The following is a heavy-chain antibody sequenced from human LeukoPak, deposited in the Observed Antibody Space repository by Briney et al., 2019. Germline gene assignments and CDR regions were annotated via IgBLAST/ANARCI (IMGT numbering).Heavy chain of an antibody. V-gene: IGHV3-7*01. CDR2: IKQDGSEK. D-gene: IGHD2-8*01. CDR1: GFTISSYW. CDR3: AKGGRGNGEVY. Sequence: QPGGSLSLSCAVAGFTISSYWMSWVRQAPGKGLEWVANIKQDGSEKNYVDSVKGRFTISRDNAKSSLFLQMNDLRAEDTAVYYCAKGGRGNGEVYWGQGTLVTVSS. J-gene: IGHJ4*02.